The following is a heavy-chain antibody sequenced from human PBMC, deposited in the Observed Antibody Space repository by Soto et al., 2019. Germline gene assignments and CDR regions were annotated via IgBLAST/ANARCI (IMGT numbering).Heavy chain of an antibody. Sequence: QLQLQESGPGLVKPSETLSLTCTVSGGSISSSSYYWGWIRQPPGKGLEWIGSIYYSGSTYYNPSLKSRVTISVDTSKNQFSLKLSSVTAADTAVYYCARHGYNWNYFPRPVYWFDPWGQGTLVTVSS. V-gene: IGHV4-39*01. J-gene: IGHJ5*02. CDR1: GGSISSSSYY. D-gene: IGHD1-7*01. CDR3: ARHGYNWNYFPRPVYWFDP. CDR2: IYYSGST.